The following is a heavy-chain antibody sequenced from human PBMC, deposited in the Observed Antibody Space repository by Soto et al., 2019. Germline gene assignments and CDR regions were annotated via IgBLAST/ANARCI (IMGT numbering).Heavy chain of an antibody. CDR3: AYSYDYIWGSYRPRRAAFDI. J-gene: IGHJ3*02. CDR1: GCSISSSSYY. CDR2: IYYSGST. V-gene: IGHV4-39*01. D-gene: IGHD3-16*02. Sequence: SETLSLTYTVSGCSISSSSYYWGWIRQPPGKGLEWIGSIYYSGSTYYNPSLKSRVTISVDTSKNQFSLKLSSVTAADTAVYYCAYSYDYIWGSYRPRRAAFDIWGQGTMVTVSS.